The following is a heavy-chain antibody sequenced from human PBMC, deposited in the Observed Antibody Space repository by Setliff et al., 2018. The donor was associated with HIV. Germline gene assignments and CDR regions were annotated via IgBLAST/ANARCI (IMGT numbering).Heavy chain of an antibody. V-gene: IGHV4-4*02. CDR1: GGSISSSNW. D-gene: IGHD5-12*01. Sequence: SETLSLTCAVSGGSISSSNWWSWVRQPPGKGLEWIGEIYHSGSANYNPSLKSRVTISIDTSKNQFSLNLTSVTAADTAVYFCAKSSPSIGYISDHWGQGTLVTVSS. CDR2: IYHSGSA. CDR3: AKSSPSIGYISDH. J-gene: IGHJ4*02.